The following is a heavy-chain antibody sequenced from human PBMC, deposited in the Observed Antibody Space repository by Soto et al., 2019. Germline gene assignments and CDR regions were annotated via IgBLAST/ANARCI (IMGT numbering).Heavy chain of an antibody. CDR3: AAGIAAAGTYYYYGMDV. CDR2: IVVGSGNT. D-gene: IGHD6-13*01. Sequence: GASVKVSCKXSGFTFTSSAVQWVRQARGQRLEWIGWIVVGSGNTNYAQKFQERVTITRDMSTSTAYMELSSLRSEDTAVYYCAAGIAAAGTYYYYGMDVWGQGTTVTVSS. J-gene: IGHJ6*02. CDR1: GFTFTSSA. V-gene: IGHV1-58*01.